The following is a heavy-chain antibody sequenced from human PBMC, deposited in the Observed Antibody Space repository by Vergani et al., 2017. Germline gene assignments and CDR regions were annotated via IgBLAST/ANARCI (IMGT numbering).Heavy chain of an antibody. CDR3: AKPGYYYDSSGYYDY. J-gene: IGHJ4*02. D-gene: IGHD3-22*01. Sequence: VQLVESGGGLVQPGGSLRLSCAASGFTFSSYGMHWVRQAPGKGLEWVAVISYDGSNKYYADSVKGRFTISRDNSKNTLYLQMNSLRAEDTAVYYCAKPGYYYDSSGYYDYWGQGTLVTVSS. V-gene: IGHV3-30*18. CDR2: ISYDGSNK. CDR1: GFTFSSYG.